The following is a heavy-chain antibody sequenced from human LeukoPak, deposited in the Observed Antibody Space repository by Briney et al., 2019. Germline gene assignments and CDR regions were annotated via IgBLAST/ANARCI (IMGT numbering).Heavy chain of an antibody. J-gene: IGHJ4*02. Sequence: GRSLRLSCAASRFSLNSYDMHWVRQTPGKGLEWVALISYDGTNKYYADSVKGRFAISRDNSKNTLYLQMNSLRPEDTSVYYCAKDGLIYFQYWGQGTLVTVSS. V-gene: IGHV3-30*09. D-gene: IGHD3-16*01. CDR3: AKDGLIYFQY. CDR2: ISYDGTNK. CDR1: RFSLNSYD.